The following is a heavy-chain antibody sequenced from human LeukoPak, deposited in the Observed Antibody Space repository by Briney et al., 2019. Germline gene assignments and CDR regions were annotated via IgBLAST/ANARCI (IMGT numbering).Heavy chain of an antibody. CDR3: ARDETHAFDI. J-gene: IGHJ3*02. V-gene: IGHV1-69*13. Sequence: ASVKVSCEASGGTFSSYAISWVRQAPGQGLEWMGGIIPIFGTANYAQKFQGRVTITADESTSTAYMELRSLRSDDTAVYYCARDETHAFDIWGQGTMVTVSS. CDR1: GGTFSSYA. CDR2: IIPIFGTA.